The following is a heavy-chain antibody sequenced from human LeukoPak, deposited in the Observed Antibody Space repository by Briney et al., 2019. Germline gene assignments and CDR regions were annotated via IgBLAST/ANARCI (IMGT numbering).Heavy chain of an antibody. D-gene: IGHD3-9*01. Sequence: PGGSLRLSCVVSGFTFSSYWTHWVRQAPGKGLVWVSRINSDGSSIRYADSVKGRFTISRDNAKNTLYLQMNSLRAEDTAVYYCARVNDILTGYYLGGAFDPWGQGTLVTVSS. V-gene: IGHV3-74*01. CDR2: INSDGSSI. CDR3: ARVNDILTGYYLGGAFDP. CDR1: GFTFSSYW. J-gene: IGHJ5*02.